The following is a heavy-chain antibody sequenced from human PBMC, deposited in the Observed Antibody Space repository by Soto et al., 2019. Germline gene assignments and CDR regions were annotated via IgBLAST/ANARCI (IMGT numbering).Heavy chain of an antibody. J-gene: IGHJ4*02. D-gene: IGHD3-3*01. V-gene: IGHV4-39*01. CDR1: GGSISSSSYY. Sequence: SETLSLTCTVSGGSISSSSYYWGWIRQPPRKGLEWIGSIYYSGSTYYNPSLKSRVTISVDTSKNQFSLKLSSVTAADTAVYYCARLTIFGVAAGGSIWGQGTLVTVSS. CDR3: ARLTIFGVAAGGSI. CDR2: IYYSGST.